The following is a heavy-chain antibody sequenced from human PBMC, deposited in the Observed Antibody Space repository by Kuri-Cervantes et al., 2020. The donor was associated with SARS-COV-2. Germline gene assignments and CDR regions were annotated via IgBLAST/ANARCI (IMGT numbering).Heavy chain of an antibody. CDR1: GFTFSNAW. CDR3: TTLIDY. J-gene: IGHJ4*02. Sequence: GESLKISCAASGFTFSNAWMSWVRQAPGKGLEWVGRVRGKANNYATAYAASVKGRFTISRDDSKNMAYLQMNSLKTEDTAVYYCTTLIDYWGQGALVTVSS. V-gene: IGHV3-73*01. CDR2: VRGKANNYAT.